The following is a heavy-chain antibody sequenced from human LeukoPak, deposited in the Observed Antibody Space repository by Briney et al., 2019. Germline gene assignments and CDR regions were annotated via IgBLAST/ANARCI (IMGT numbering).Heavy chain of an antibody. D-gene: IGHD3-9*01. CDR1: GYTLTELS. V-gene: IGHV1-24*01. CDR3: ATVDILTGYATHDD. J-gene: IGHJ4*02. Sequence: ASVKVSCKVSGYTLTELSMHWVRQAPGKGLEWMGGFDPEDGETIYAQKFQGRVTMTEDTSTDTAYMELSSLRSENTAVYYCATVDILTGYATHDDWGQGTLVTVSS. CDR2: FDPEDGET.